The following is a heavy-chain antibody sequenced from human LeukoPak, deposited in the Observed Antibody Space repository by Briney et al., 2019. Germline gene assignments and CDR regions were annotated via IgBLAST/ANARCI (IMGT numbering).Heavy chain of an antibody. CDR1: GFTFSSHE. V-gene: IGHV3-48*03. J-gene: IGHJ3*02. CDR2: ISGSGSST. CDR3: ARRGVRVVCKGFDI. D-gene: IGHD3-10*01. Sequence: GGSLRLSCAASGFTFSSHEMNWVRQAPGKGLEWVSYISGSGSSTHYADPVKGRFTISRDNAKNSLYLQMNSLRAEDTAVYYCARRGVRVVCKGFDIWGQGTMVTVSS.